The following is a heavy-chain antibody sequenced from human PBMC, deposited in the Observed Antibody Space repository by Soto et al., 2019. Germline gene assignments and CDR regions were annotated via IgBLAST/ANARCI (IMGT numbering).Heavy chain of an antibody. CDR3: ARVPIQGGGNPELLSQDYYYGMDV. V-gene: IGHV1-69*13. D-gene: IGHD2-15*01. CDR2: IIPIFGTA. CDR1: GGTFSSYA. Sequence: SVKVSCKASGGTFSSYASSWVRQAPGQGLEWMGGIIPIFGTANYAQKFQGRVTITADESTSTAYMELSSLRSEDTAVYYCARVPIQGGGNPELLSQDYYYGMDVWGQGTTVTVSS. J-gene: IGHJ6*02.